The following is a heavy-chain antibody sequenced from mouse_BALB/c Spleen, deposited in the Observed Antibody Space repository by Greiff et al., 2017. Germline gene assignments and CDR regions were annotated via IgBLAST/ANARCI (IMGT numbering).Heavy chain of an antibody. D-gene: IGHD1-1*01. CDR1: GFSLTGYG. J-gene: IGHJ4*01. CDR2: IWGDGST. CDR3: ARGYYYGTLYYAMDY. V-gene: IGHV2-6-7*01. Sequence: QVQLQQSGPGLVAPSQSLSITCTVSGFSLTGYGVNWVRQPPGKGLEWLGMIWGDGSTDYNSALKSRLSISKDNSKSQVFLKMNSLQTDDTARYYCARGYYYGTLYYAMDYWGQGTSVTVSS.